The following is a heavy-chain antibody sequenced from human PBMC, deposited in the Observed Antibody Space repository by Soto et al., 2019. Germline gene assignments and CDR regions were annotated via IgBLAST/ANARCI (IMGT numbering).Heavy chain of an antibody. J-gene: IGHJ4*02. Sequence: QVQLVQSGAEAKKPGASVKVSCKASGYTITTYGISWVRRAPGQGLEWMGWISTYNDDTVYAQSLQGRVTLTTDTTTSTAYMELRSLTSDGTAVYYCAREYCSGTSCYGGDYWGQGTLVTVSS. CDR1: GYTITTYG. V-gene: IGHV1-18*01. CDR2: ISTYNDDT. D-gene: IGHD2-2*01. CDR3: AREYCSGTSCYGGDY.